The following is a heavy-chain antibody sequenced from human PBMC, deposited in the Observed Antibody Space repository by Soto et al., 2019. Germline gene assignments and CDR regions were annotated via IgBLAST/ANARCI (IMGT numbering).Heavy chain of an antibody. CDR1: GGSISSGGYY. CDR2: IYYSGST. V-gene: IGHV4-31*03. D-gene: IGHD3-3*01. CDR3: ASSGAGTIFGVVIFEAFDI. J-gene: IGHJ3*02. Sequence: SETLSLTCTVSGGSISSGGYYWSWIRQHPGKGLEWIGYIYYSGSTYYNPSLKSRVTISVDTSKNQFSLKLSSVTAADTAVYYCASSGAGTIFGVVIFEAFDIWGPGTMVTVSS.